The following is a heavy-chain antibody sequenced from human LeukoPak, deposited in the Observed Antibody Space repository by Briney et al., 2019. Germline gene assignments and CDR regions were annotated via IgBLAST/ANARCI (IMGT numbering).Heavy chain of an antibody. CDR2: ISGSGGST. J-gene: IGHJ5*02. V-gene: IGHV3-23*01. Sequence: SGGSLRLSCAASGFTFSSYAMSWVRQAPGKGLEWVSAISGSGGSTYYADSVKGRFTISRDNSKNTLYLQMNSLRAEDTAVYYCAREESTVTRRRGSFDPWGQGTLVTVSS. CDR1: GFTFSSYA. CDR3: AREESTVTRRRGSFDP. D-gene: IGHD4-17*01.